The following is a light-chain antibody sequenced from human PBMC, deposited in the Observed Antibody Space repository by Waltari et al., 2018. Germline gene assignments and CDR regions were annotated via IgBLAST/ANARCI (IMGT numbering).Light chain of an antibody. V-gene: IGLV3-1*01. J-gene: IGLJ2*01. CDR2: RDT. CDR3: QAWDSSTAV. Sequence: SYELAQPPSVSVSPGQTASIPCSGDKLGAKYVSWYQHKPGQSPVVVIYRDTERPSGIPERFSGSNSGNTATLTISGTQTMDEADYYCQAWDSSTAVFGGGTKLTVL. CDR1: KLGAKY.